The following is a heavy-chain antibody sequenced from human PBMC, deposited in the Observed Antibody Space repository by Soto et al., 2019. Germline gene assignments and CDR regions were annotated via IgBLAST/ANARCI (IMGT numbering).Heavy chain of an antibody. Sequence: ASVKVSCKASGYTFTSYGISWVRQAPGQGLEWMGWISAYNGNTNYAQKLQGRVTMTTDTSTSTAYMELRSLRSDDTAVYYCARAVDIVATNIGMDVWGQGTTVTVSS. D-gene: IGHD5-12*01. V-gene: IGHV1-18*01. J-gene: IGHJ6*02. CDR1: GYTFTSYG. CDR3: ARAVDIVATNIGMDV. CDR2: ISAYNGNT.